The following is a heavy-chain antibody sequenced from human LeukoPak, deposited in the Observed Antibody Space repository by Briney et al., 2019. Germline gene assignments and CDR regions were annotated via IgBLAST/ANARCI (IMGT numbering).Heavy chain of an antibody. Sequence: PGGSLRLSCAASGFTFSSYGMHWVRQAPGKGLEWVAFIRHDGSNKYYADPVKGRFTISRDNSKDTLFLQMNSLRAEDTALYYCARVSSGTGYYYYYYMDVWGKGTTVTVSS. CDR2: IRHDGSNK. D-gene: IGHD3-10*01. CDR1: GFTFSSYG. J-gene: IGHJ6*03. CDR3: ARVSSGTGYYYYYYMDV. V-gene: IGHV3-30*02.